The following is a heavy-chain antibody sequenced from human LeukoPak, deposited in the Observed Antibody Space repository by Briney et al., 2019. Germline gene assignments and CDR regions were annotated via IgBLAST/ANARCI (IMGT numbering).Heavy chain of an antibody. V-gene: IGHV4-59*05. D-gene: IGHD1-26*01. CDR1: GASISDYY. J-gene: IGHJ5*02. Sequence: NPSETLSLTCTVSGASISDYYWTWIRQPPGKGLEWIGSIYYSGRTYYNPSLKSRVTISADTSKNQFSLKLSSVTAADTAVYYCARPTPSGSYLNWFDPWGQGTLVTVSS. CDR2: IYYSGRT. CDR3: ARPTPSGSYLNWFDP.